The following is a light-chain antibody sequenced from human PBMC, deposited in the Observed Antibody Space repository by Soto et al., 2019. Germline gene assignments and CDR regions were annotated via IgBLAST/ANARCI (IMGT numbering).Light chain of an antibody. J-gene: IGKJ1*01. CDR3: QQYGSSRTWT. CDR2: DTS. CDR1: QGIGDT. Sequence: EVVLTQSPATLSVSPGEGVTLSCRASQGIGDTLAWYQHKPGQTPRLLIYDTSARATGVPARFSGSRSGTDFTLTISRLEPEDFAVYYCQQYGSSRTWTFGQGTKVDIK. V-gene: IGKV3-20*01.